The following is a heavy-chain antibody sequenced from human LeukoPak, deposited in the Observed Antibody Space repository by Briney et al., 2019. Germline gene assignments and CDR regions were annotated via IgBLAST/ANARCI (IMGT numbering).Heavy chain of an antibody. CDR3: AKDTRDYYDSSGSDY. CDR2: ISGSGGST. CDR1: GFTFSSYA. D-gene: IGHD3-22*01. J-gene: IGHJ4*02. V-gene: IGHV3-23*01. Sequence: GGSLRLSCAASGFTFSSYAMSWVRQAPGKGLEWVSAISGSGGSTYYADSVKGRFTISRDNSKDTLYLQMNSLRAEDTAVYYCAKDTRDYYDSSGSDYWGQGTLVTVSS.